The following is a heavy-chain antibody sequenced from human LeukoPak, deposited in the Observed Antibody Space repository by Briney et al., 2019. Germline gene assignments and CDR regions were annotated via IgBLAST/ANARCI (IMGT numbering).Heavy chain of an antibody. D-gene: IGHD3-10*01. CDR3: AREPMVRDFNWFDP. V-gene: IGHV1-2*06. Sequence: ASVKVSCKASGYTFTGYYLHWVRQAPGQGLEWMGRINPNSGGTNYAQKFQGRVTMTTDRSISTAYMELNRLTSDDTAVYYCAREPMVRDFNWFDPWGQGTLVTVSS. J-gene: IGHJ5*02. CDR1: GYTFTGYY. CDR2: INPNSGGT.